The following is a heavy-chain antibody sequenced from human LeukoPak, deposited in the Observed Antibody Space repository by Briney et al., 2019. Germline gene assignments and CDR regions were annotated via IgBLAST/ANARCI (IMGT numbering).Heavy chain of an antibody. CDR3: ARGVGYDDTLGSYYGFFDH. D-gene: IGHD3-22*01. CDR2: LYHSGST. Sequence: SETLSLTCTVSGYSISTAYSWGWIRQSPGKGLVWIGSLYHSGSTYYNPSLKSRVTISLDTSKNHFSLNLSTVTAADTAVYYCARGVGYDDTLGSYYGFFDHWSQGTLVTVSS. V-gene: IGHV4-38-2*02. CDR1: GYSISTAYS. J-gene: IGHJ4*02.